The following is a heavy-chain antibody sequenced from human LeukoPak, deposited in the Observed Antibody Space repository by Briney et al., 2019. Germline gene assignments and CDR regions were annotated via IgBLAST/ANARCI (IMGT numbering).Heavy chain of an antibody. CDR1: GGSISSGDYS. Sequence: SETLSLTCAVSGGSISSGDYSWSWIRQPPGKGLEWIGYIYHSGSTYYNPSLKSRVTISVDRSNNQFSLKLSSVTAADTAVYYCARDFPWFDPWGQGTLVTVSS. CDR2: IYHSGST. V-gene: IGHV4-30-2*01. J-gene: IGHJ5*02. CDR3: ARDFPWFDP.